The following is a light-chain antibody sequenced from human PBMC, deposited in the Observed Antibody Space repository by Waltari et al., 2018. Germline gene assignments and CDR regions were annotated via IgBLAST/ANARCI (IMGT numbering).Light chain of an antibody. J-gene: IGLJ2*01. V-gene: IGLV2-8*01. CDR2: EVS. Sequence: QSALTQPPSASGSPGQSVTMSCTGTSTDVGVYNYVSWYQQHPGKAPKLLCYEVSERPSGVPGRFSGSKSGNTASLTVSGLQPEDEADYYCASFAGSNTLFGGGTKLTVL. CDR1: STDVGVYNY. CDR3: ASFAGSNTL.